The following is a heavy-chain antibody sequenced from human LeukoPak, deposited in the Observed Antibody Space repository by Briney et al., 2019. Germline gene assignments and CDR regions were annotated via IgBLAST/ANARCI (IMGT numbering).Heavy chain of an antibody. J-gene: IGHJ4*02. Sequence: GGSLRLSCAASGFTVSSNYMSWVRQAPGKGLEWVSSISSSSSYIYYADSVKGRFTISRDNAKNSLYLQMNSLRAEDTAVYYCARDLLGWELHYFDYWGQGTLVTVSS. V-gene: IGHV3-21*01. CDR3: ARDLLGWELHYFDY. CDR2: ISSSSSYI. CDR1: GFTVSSNY. D-gene: IGHD1-26*01.